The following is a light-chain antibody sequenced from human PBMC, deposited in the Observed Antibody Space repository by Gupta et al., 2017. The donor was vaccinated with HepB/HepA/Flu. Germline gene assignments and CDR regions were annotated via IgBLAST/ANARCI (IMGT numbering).Light chain of an antibody. CDR2: AAS. J-gene: IGKJ1*01. Sequence: DIQMTQSPSSLSASVGDRVTITCRASQSISSYLNWYQQKPGKAPKLLIYAASSLQSGVPSRFSGSGSGTDFTLTISRLQPEDFATYYCQQSDSTRWTFGQGTXVEIK. CDR3: QQSDSTRWT. CDR1: QSISSY. V-gene: IGKV1-39*01.